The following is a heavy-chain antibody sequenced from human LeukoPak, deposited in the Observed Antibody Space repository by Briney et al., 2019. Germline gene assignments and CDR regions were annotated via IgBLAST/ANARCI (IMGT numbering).Heavy chain of an antibody. CDR1: GFSFSNYA. CDR2: ISSSSSYI. D-gene: IGHD5-12*01. J-gene: IGHJ4*02. CDR3: ASNSGYDLIFDY. Sequence: PGGSLRLSCAASGFSFSNYAKNWVRQAPGKGLEWVSSISSSSSYIYYADSVKGRFTISRDNAKNSLYLQMNSLRAEDTAVYYCASNSGYDLIFDYWGQGTLVTVSS. V-gene: IGHV3-21*01.